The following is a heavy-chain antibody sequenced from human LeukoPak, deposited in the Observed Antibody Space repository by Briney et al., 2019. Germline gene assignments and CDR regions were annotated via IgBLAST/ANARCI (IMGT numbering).Heavy chain of an antibody. V-gene: IGHV3-7*01. D-gene: IGHD4-17*01. CDR1: GFTFSSYW. J-gene: IGHJ6*03. CDR2: IKQDGSEK. CDR3: ARFGPHFYGDYLGYYYMDV. Sequence: GGSLRLSCAASGFTFSSYWMSWVRQAPGKGLEWVANIKQDGSEKFYVDSVKGRFTISRDNAKNSLHLQMNSLRAEDTAVYYCARFGPHFYGDYLGYYYMDVWGKGTTVTVSS.